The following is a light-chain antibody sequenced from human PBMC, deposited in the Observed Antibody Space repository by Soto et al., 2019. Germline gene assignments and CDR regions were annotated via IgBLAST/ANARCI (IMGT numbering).Light chain of an antibody. CDR2: GAS. J-gene: IGKJ1*01. CDR1: QSVRSN. CDR3: QQYNNWPRT. Sequence: ETVMTQSPATLPVSPGERATLSCRASQSVRSNLAWYQQKPGQAPRLLIYGASTRATGVPARFSGSGSGTEFTLTINSLQSEDFALYYCQQYNNWPRTFGQGTKVDIK. V-gene: IGKV3-15*01.